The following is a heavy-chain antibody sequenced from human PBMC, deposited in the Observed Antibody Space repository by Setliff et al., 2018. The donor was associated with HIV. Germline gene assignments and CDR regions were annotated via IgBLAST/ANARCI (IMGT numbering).Heavy chain of an antibody. D-gene: IGHD3-22*01. J-gene: IGHJ4*02. CDR1: GDSISSDFY. V-gene: IGHV4-34*01. Sequence: SETLSLTCTVSGDSISSDFYWSWIRQPPGKGLEWIGEINHSGSTNYNPSLKSRVTTSVDTSKNQFSLKLSSVTAADTAVFYCARLTTTYYYDSSAYYHPVWGQGTLVTVSS. CDR2: INHSGST. CDR3: ARLTTTYYYDSSAYYHPV.